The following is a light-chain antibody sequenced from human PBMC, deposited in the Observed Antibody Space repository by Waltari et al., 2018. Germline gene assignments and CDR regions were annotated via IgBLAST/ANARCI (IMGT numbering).Light chain of an antibody. CDR3: GTWDNNLNALV. J-gene: IGLJ2*01. V-gene: IGLV1-51*02. CDR1: PSNIGNTY. Sequence: QSVLTQPPSVSAAPGQKVILSCSGSPSNIGNTYFSWYQQFPGAAPKVFIYESEKRPSGIPDRFSGSKSGTSASLGITGLQTGDEAAYYCGTWDNNLNALVFGGGTKLTVL. CDR2: ESE.